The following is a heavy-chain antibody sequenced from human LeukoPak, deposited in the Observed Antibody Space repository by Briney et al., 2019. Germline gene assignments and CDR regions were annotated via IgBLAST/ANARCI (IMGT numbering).Heavy chain of an antibody. CDR2: IYPCDSDT. V-gene: IGHV5-51*01. J-gene: IGHJ4*02. CDR1: GYSFTSYW. CDR3: ARPLSLSGSGWYLFDY. D-gene: IGHD6-19*01. Sequence: GESLKISCKGSGYSFTSYWIGWVRQMPGKGLEWMGIIYPCDSDTRYSPFFQGQVTISADKSISPAYLQWSSLKASDTAMYYCARPLSLSGSGWYLFDYWGQGTLVTVSS.